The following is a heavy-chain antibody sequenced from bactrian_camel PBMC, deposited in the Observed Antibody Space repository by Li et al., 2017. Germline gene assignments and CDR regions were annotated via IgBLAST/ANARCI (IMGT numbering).Heavy chain of an antibody. V-gene: IGHV3S63*01. CDR2: SYGETTT. CDR3: AASFYANARDKV. J-gene: IGHJ4*01. D-gene: IGHD1*01. Sequence: HVQLVESGGGSVQAGGSLRLSCAASRYTLYIAWFRQAPGTEREVVAESYGETTTTYADSVKGRFTITRAYTPNTLYLQMNILKPEDTAMYYCAASFYANARDKVWAQGTQVTIS. CDR1: RYTLY.